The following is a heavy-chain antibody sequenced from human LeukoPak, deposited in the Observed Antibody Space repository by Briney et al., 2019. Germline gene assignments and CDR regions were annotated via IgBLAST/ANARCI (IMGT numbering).Heavy chain of an antibody. CDR2: IGTAGDT. Sequence: GGSLRLSCAASGFTSSSYDMHWVRQATGKGLEWVSAIGTAGDTYYPGSVKGRFTISRENAKNSLYLQMNSLRAGDTAVYYCARVAGYSSGWFPYFDYWGQGTLVTVSS. CDR3: ARVAGYSSGWFPYFDY. D-gene: IGHD6-19*01. V-gene: IGHV3-13*01. J-gene: IGHJ4*02. CDR1: GFTSSSYD.